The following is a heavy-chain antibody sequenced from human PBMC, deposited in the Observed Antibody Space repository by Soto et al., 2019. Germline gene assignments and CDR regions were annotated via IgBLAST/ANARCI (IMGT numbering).Heavy chain of an antibody. CDR1: GFSLSTTRVG. CDR2: LYWDDDK. CDR3: SHSTTSRMRYYFAY. V-gene: IGHV2-5*02. J-gene: IGHJ4*02. D-gene: IGHD1-1*01. Sequence: QITLKESGPTLVKPTQTLTLTCTFSGFSLSTTRVGVGWIRQPPGEALEWLALLYWDDDKLYSPSLKRRLTITQDTSKNPLVLTLPNMDPVDTATYHCSHSTTSRMRYYFAYWGQGTLVTVSS.